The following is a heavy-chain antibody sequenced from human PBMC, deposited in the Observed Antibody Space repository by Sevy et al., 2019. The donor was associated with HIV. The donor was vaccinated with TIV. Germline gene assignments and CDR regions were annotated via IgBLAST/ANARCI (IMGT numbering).Heavy chain of an antibody. CDR3: AREGSGRY. D-gene: IGHD3-10*01. V-gene: IGHV3-21*01. CDR1: GFTFNKYN. CDR2: ISSGSNYI. Sequence: GGSLRLSCAASGFTFNKYNMIWVRQAPGKGLEWVSIISSGSNYIYYADSVRGRFTTSRDNAKNSLYLQMNTLRAEDTAVYYCAREGSGRYWGQGTLVTVSS. J-gene: IGHJ4*02.